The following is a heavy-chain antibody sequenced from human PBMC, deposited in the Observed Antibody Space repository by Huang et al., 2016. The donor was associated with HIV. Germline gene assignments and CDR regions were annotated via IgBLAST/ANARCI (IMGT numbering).Heavy chain of an antibody. J-gene: IGHJ4*02. V-gene: IGHV3-30*18. CDR1: GFKLSGFG. CDR3: AKESRWFSDFDH. CDR2: ISYDGRSQ. Sequence: QVHLVESGGGVVQPGGSLRLFCAASGFKLSGFGMHWVRQAPGKVREWVAVISYDGRSQFYTASVKGRFTISRDNSDNTLSLQMKGLRPDDMAVYYCAKESRWFSDFDHWGQGVLVSVSS. D-gene: IGHD2-15*01.